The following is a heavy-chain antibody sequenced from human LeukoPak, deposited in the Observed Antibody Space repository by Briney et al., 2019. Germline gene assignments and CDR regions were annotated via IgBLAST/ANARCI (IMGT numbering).Heavy chain of an antibody. D-gene: IGHD1-26*01. V-gene: IGHV1-18*01. CDR2: ISALYGHT. CDR1: GYSFTRFG. CDR3: ARAQDPDELFDY. Sequence: ASVKVSCKASGYSFTRFGITWVRQAPGQGLEWMGWISALYGHTNYAQKFQGRVTMTTDTSTSTAYMELRSLRSEDTAVYYCARAQDPDELFDYWGQGTLVTVSS. J-gene: IGHJ4*02.